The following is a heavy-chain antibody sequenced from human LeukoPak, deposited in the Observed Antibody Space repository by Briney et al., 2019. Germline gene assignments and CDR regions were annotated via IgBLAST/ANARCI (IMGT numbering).Heavy chain of an antibody. D-gene: IGHD3-10*01. V-gene: IGHV3-7*04. CDR2: IKQDGSER. Sequence: GGSLRLSCAASGFTFNNYWMTWVRQAPGKGLEWVANIKQDGSERDYVASVKGRFTISRDDAKNSLYLQMNSLRAEDTAVYYCARGITMANWGQGTLVTVSS. J-gene: IGHJ4*02. CDR3: ARGITMAN. CDR1: GFTFNNYW.